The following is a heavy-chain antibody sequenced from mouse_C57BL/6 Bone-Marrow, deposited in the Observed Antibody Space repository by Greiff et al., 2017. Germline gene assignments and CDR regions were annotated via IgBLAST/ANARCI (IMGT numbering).Heavy chain of an antibody. CDR2: IDPSDSYT. V-gene: IGHV1-50*01. CDR3: ARDNYGSSFFDY. D-gene: IGHD1-1*01. J-gene: IGHJ2*01. CDR1: GYTFTSYW. Sequence: VQLQQPGAELVKPGASVKLSCKASGYTFTSYWMQWVKQRPGQGLEWIGEIDPSDSYTNYNQKFKGKATLTVDTSSSTAYMQLSSLTSEDSAVYDGARDNYGSSFFDYWGQGTTLTVSS.